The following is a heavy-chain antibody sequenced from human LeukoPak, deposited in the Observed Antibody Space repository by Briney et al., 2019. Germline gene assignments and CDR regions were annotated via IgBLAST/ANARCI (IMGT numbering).Heavy chain of an antibody. D-gene: IGHD1-26*01. CDR1: GGSISSSGAY. V-gene: IGHV4-39*01. Sequence: SETLSLTCTVSGGSISSSGAYCGWIRQPPGKGLEWIGSIYYSGSTYYNPSLKSRVTVSVDTSKNQFSLKLSSVTAADTAVYYCAKQGGSYVRSWFDPWGQGTLVTVSS. CDR3: AKQGGSYVRSWFDP. J-gene: IGHJ5*02. CDR2: IYYSGST.